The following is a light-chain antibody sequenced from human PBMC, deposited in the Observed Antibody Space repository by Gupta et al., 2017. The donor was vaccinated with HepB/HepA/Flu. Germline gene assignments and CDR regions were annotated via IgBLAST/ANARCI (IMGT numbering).Light chain of an antibody. CDR3: QQYGSSFT. Sequence: EIVLTQSPGTLSLSPGERATLSCRAVQSVSSSYLAWYQQKPGQAPRLLIYGASSRATGIPERFSGSGSGTDSTLTISRLEPEDFAVYYCQQYGSSFTFGPGTKVDIK. CDR2: GAS. J-gene: IGKJ3*01. CDR1: QSVSSSY. V-gene: IGKV3-20*01.